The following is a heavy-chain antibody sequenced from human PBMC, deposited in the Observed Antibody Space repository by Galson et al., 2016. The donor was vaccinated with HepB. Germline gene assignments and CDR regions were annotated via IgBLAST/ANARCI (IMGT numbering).Heavy chain of an antibody. Sequence: SLRLSCAASGFTFSSFWMHWVRQAPGKGLVWVSRINSDGSYANYADSVKGRFTISRDNAKNTVYLQMYSLRAEDTAVYYCVRDFRVADFWGQGMLVTVSS. CDR3: VRDFRVADF. CDR2: INSDGSYA. CDR1: GFTFSSFW. J-gene: IGHJ4*02. D-gene: IGHD3-10*01. V-gene: IGHV3-74*01.